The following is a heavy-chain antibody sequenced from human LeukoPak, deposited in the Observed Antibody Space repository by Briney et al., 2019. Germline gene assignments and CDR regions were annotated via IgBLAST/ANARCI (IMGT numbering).Heavy chain of an antibody. CDR3: ARGLPPEDDSWSGYYTHYYYYMDV. J-gene: IGHJ6*03. CDR2: IIPIFGTA. Sequence: ASVKVSCKASGGTFSSYAISWVRQAPGQGLEWMGGIIPIFGTANYAQKFQGRVTITADESTSTAYMELSSLRSEDTAVCYCARGLPPEDDSWSGYYTHYYYYMDVWGKGTTVTVSS. CDR1: GGTFSSYA. V-gene: IGHV1-69*13. D-gene: IGHD3-3*01.